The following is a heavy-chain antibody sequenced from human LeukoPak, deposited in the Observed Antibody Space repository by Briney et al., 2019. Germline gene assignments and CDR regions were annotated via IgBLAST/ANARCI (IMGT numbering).Heavy chain of an antibody. CDR1: GFTFSSYA. CDR2: ISGSGGGT. D-gene: IGHD2-8*01. V-gene: IGHV3-23*01. CDR3: AKEPSYCTNGVCYSRVFDR. Sequence: PGGSLRLSCAASGFTFSSYAMSWVRQAPGKGLEWVSAISGSGGGTYYADSVKGRFTISRDNSKNTLYLQMSSLRAEDTAVYYCAKEPSYCTNGVCYSRVFDRWGQGTLVTVSS. J-gene: IGHJ5*02.